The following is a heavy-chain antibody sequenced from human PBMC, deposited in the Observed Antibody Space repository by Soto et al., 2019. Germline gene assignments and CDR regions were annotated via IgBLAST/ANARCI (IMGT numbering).Heavy chain of an antibody. Sequence: PSETLSLTCTVSGGSVNTAPYHWSWIRQSPRNGLEWIGNIYYTGSTNYNPSFESRVAISLDTSNNQFSLRLTSLTAADTAVYFCARDHHSYYDTSGYYPYFDFWGQGILVTVSS. CDR3: ARDHHSYYDTSGYYPYFDF. CDR1: GGSVNTAPYH. CDR2: IYYTGST. D-gene: IGHD3-22*01. V-gene: IGHV4-61*01. J-gene: IGHJ4*02.